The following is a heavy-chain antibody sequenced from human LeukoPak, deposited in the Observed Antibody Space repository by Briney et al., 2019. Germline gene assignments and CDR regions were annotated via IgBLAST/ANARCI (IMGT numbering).Heavy chain of an antibody. CDR1: GGSFSGYY. Sequence: PSETLSLTCAVYGGSFSGYYWSWIRQPPGKGLEWIGEINHSGSTNYNPSLKSRVTISVDTSKNQFSLKLSSVTAADTAVYYCARESMLYPNWFDPWGQGTLSPSPQ. J-gene: IGHJ5*02. CDR3: ARESMLYPNWFDP. V-gene: IGHV4-34*01. D-gene: IGHD2-8*01. CDR2: INHSGST.